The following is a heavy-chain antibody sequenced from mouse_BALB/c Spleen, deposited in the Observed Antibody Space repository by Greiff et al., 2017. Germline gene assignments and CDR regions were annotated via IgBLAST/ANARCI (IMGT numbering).Heavy chain of an antibody. Sequence: EVKLMESGGGLVKPGGSLKLSCAASGFTFSDYYMYWVRQTPEKRLEWVATISDGGSYTYYPDSVKGRFTISRDNAKNNLYLQMSSLKSEDTAMYYCAREGRIYYDYDGAMDYWGQGTSVTVSS. CDR1: GFTFSDYY. CDR2: ISDGGSYT. CDR3: AREGRIYYDYDGAMDY. V-gene: IGHV5-4*02. D-gene: IGHD2-4*01. J-gene: IGHJ4*01.